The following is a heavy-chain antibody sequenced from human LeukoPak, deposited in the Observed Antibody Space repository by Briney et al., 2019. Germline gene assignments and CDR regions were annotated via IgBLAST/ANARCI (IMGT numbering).Heavy chain of an antibody. D-gene: IGHD3-10*01. CDR2: IVPGFDST. CDR3: ARWDAHYHEGENWFDP. V-gene: IGHV1-69*13. CDR1: GGTFSNYA. Sequence: GASVKVSCKASGGTFSNYAIVWVRQAPGQGLEWMGGIVPGFDSTDYAEKFQDRVTITADESTGTAYMESSSLRSADTAMYYCARWDAHYHEGENWFDPWGQGTLVTVSS. J-gene: IGHJ5*02.